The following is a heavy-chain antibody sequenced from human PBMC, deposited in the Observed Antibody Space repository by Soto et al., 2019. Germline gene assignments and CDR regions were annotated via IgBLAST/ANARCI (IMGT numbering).Heavy chain of an antibody. CDR2: TRNKANSYTT. CDR3: TIVSPSKAYSSFY. D-gene: IGHD6-19*01. J-gene: IGHJ4*02. CDR1: GITFSDHY. V-gene: IGHV3-72*01. Sequence: EVQVVESGGGLVQPGGSLRLSCAASGITFSDHYIDWVRQAPGKGLEWIGRTRNKANSYTTSFAASVKGRFAISRDDSKNSLYLQMNSLQTEDTAVYYCTIVSPSKAYSSFYWGQGTLVTVSS.